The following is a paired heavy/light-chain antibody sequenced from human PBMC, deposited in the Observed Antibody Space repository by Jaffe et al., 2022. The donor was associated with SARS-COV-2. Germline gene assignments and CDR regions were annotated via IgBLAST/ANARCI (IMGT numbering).Light chain of an antibody. CDR1: QSIGIY. J-gene: IGKJ1*01. V-gene: IGKV1-39*01. CDR3: QQSFSTPRT. CDR2: AAS. Sequence: DIQMTQSPSSLSASVGDRVTVSCRASQSIGIYLNWYQQRPGKAPNLLIYAASTLQSGVPSRFSGGGSGTDFTLTISSLRPEDFATYYCQQSFSTPRTFGQGTKVEIK.
Heavy chain of an antibody. D-gene: IGHD3-3*01. CDR3: ARGCPDFDSWYGYCAFDV. Sequence: VQLVESGGGLVQPGGSLRLSCAGSGFRFSDHYMDWVRQAPGKGLEWVGRGRNKANDYTTEYAASVKGRFTISRNDAENSLYLQMHSLKTEDTAVYYCARGCPDFDSWYGYCAFDVWGQGTMVTVSS. CDR2: GRNKANDYTT. V-gene: IGHV3-72*01. J-gene: IGHJ3*01. CDR1: GFRFSDHY.